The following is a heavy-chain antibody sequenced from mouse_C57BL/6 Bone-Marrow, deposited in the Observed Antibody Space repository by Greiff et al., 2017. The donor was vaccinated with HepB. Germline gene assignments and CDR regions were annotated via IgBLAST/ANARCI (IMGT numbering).Heavy chain of an antibody. J-gene: IGHJ4*01. CDR2: IHPSDSDT. Sequence: QVQLKQPGAELVKPGASVKVSCKASGYTFTSYWMHWVKQRPGQGLEWIGRIHPSDSDTNYNQKFKGKATLTVDKSSSTAYMQLSSLTSEDSAVYYCAIPPLYDGYCAMDYWGQGTSVTVSS. CDR1: GYTFTSYW. CDR3: AIPPLYDGYCAMDY. V-gene: IGHV1-74*01. D-gene: IGHD2-3*01.